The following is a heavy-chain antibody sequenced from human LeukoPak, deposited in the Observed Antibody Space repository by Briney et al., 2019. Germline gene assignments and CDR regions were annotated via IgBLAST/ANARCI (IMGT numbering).Heavy chain of an antibody. CDR2: INSDGSST. CDR3: ARDGCQLPFDY. J-gene: IGHJ4*02. CDR1: GFTLSSYW. D-gene: IGHD2-2*01. Sequence: GGSLRLSCAASGFTLSSYWMHWVRQAPGKGLVWVSRINSDGSSTSYADSVKGRFTISRDNAKNTLYLQMNSLRAEDTAVYYCARDGCQLPFDYWGQGTLVTVSS. V-gene: IGHV3-74*01.